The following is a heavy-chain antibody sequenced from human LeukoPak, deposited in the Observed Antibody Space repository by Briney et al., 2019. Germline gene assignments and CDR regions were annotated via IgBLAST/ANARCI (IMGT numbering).Heavy chain of an antibody. CDR2: ISGDGGST. J-gene: IGHJ3*02. CDR3: AKDILRMGGVAFDI. CDR1: GFTFDDYA. D-gene: IGHD3-16*01. Sequence: GGSLRLSCAASGFTFDDYAMHWVRQAPGKGLEWVSLISGDGGSTYYADSVKGRFTISRDNSKSSLYLQMNSLRTEDTALYYCAKDILRMGGVAFDIWGQGTMVTVSS. V-gene: IGHV3-43*02.